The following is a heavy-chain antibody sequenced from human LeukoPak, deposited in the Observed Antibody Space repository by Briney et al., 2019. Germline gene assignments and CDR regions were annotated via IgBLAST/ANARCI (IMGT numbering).Heavy chain of an antibody. Sequence: GESLKISCKGSGYSFTSYWIGWVRQMPGKGLEWMGIIYPGDSDTRYSPSFQGQVTISADKSISTAYLQWSSLKASDTAMYYCARRCYGSGSYYNWFDPWGQGTLVTVSS. CDR2: IYPGDSDT. J-gene: IGHJ5*02. V-gene: IGHV5-51*01. D-gene: IGHD3-10*01. CDR1: GYSFTSYW. CDR3: ARRCYGSGSYYNWFDP.